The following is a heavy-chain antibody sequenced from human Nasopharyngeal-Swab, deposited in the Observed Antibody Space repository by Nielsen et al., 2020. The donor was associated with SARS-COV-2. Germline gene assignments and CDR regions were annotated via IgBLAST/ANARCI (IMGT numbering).Heavy chain of an antibody. J-gene: IGHJ6*02. D-gene: IGHD3-22*01. CDR1: GGSISSSSYY. CDR2: IYYSGST. CDR3: ARQGPDDSSGYYYYYYGMDV. Sequence: SETLSLTCTVSGGSISSSSYYWGWIRQPPGKGLEWIGSIYYSGSTYYNPSLKSRVTISVDTSKNQFSLKLSSVTAAATAVYYCARQGPDDSSGYYYYYYGMDVWGQGTTVTVSS. V-gene: IGHV4-39*01.